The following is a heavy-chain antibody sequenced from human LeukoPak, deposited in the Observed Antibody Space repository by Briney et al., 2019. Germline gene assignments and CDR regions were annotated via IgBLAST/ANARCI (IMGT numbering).Heavy chain of an antibody. D-gene: IGHD6-19*01. CDR1: GFTFSSYG. Sequence: GSLRLSCAASGFTFSSYGMHWVRQAPGKGLEWVAVISYDGSNKYYADSVKGRFTISRDNSKNTLYLQMNSLRAEDTAVYHCAKGEQWLAYTYAEYFQHWGQGTLVTVSS. CDR3: AKGEQWLAYTYAEYFQH. CDR2: ISYDGSNK. J-gene: IGHJ1*01. V-gene: IGHV3-30*18.